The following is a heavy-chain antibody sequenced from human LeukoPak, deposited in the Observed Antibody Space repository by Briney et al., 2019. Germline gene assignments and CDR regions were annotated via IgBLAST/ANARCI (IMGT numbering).Heavy chain of an antibody. Sequence: PGGSLRLSCVASGFTFSSYVMHWVRQAPGKGLDWVAVIWYDGNTKDYADSVKGRFTISRDKSKNTVFLQMNSLRAEDTAVYYCARNGGSGWPEIQYYGMDVWGKGTTVTVSS. CDR3: ARNGGSGWPEIQYYGMDV. V-gene: IGHV3-33*01. D-gene: IGHD6-19*01. J-gene: IGHJ6*04. CDR2: IWYDGNTK. CDR1: GFTFSSYV.